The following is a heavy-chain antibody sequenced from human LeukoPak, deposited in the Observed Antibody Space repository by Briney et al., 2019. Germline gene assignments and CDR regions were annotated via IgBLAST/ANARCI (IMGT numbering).Heavy chain of an antibody. CDR1: GGSISSYY. Sequence: SETLSLTCTVSGGSISSYYWSWIRQLPGKGLEWIGYIYYSGSTNYNPSLKSRVTISVDTSKNQFSLKLSSVTAADTAVYYCAREGKDIVVVPAAMRYYYYMDVWGKGTTVTISS. CDR3: AREGKDIVVVPAAMRYYYYMDV. D-gene: IGHD2-2*01. J-gene: IGHJ6*03. CDR2: IYYSGST. V-gene: IGHV4-59*01.